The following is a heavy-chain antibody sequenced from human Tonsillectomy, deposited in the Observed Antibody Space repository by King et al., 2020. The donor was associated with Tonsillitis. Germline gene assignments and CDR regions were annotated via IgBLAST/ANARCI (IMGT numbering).Heavy chain of an antibody. D-gene: IGHD3-16*02. Sequence: VQLVESGGGLVQPGGSLRLSCAASGFTFSSYWMHWVRQAPGKGLVWVSGINSDGSSTSYADSVKGRFTISRDNAKNTLYLQMNSLRAEGTAVYYCASRYRLGAFDIWGQGTMVTVSS. J-gene: IGHJ3*02. CDR3: ASRYRLGAFDI. CDR1: GFTFSSYW. V-gene: IGHV3-74*01. CDR2: INSDGSST.